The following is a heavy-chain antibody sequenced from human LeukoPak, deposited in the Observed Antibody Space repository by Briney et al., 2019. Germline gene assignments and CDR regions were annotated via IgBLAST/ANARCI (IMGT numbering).Heavy chain of an antibody. Sequence: GGSLRLSCAASGFTFSSYAMSWVRQAPGKGLEWGSAISGSGGSTYYADSVKGRFTISRDNSKNTLYLQMNSLRAEDTAVYYCAKDCSSTSCYERDNYYYYGMDVWGKGTTVTVSS. CDR2: ISGSGGST. CDR3: AKDCSSTSCYERDNYYYYGMDV. CDR1: GFTFSSYA. J-gene: IGHJ6*04. V-gene: IGHV3-23*01. D-gene: IGHD2-2*01.